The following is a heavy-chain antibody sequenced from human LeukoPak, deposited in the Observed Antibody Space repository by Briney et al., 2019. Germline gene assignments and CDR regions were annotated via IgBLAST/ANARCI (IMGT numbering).Heavy chain of an antibody. Sequence: ASVKVSCKASGYTFTGYYMHWVRQAPGQGLEWMGWINPNSGGTNYAQKFQGRVTMIRDTPISTAYMELSRLRSDDTAVYYCARTYFDILTGYYLYYFDYWGQGTLVTVSS. D-gene: IGHD3-9*01. V-gene: IGHV1-2*02. CDR3: ARTYFDILTGYYLYYFDY. J-gene: IGHJ4*02. CDR1: GYTFTGYY. CDR2: INPNSGGT.